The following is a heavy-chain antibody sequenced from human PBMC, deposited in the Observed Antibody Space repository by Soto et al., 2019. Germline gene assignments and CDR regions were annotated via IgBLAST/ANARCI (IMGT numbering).Heavy chain of an antibody. V-gene: IGHV3-49*04. J-gene: IGHJ6*02. CDR3: TRDREGGYGRGV. CDR1: GFTFSSYA. CDR2: IRSKAYGGTT. Sequence: LRLSCAASGFTFSSYAMSWVRQAPGKGLERVGFIRSKAYGGTTEYAASVKGRFTISRDDSKSIAYLQMNSLKTEDTAVYYCTRDREGGYGRGVWGQGTTVTVAS.